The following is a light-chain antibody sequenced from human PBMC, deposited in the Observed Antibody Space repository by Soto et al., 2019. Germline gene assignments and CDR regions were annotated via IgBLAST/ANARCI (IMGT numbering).Light chain of an antibody. CDR1: QSISSW. CDR2: DAS. V-gene: IGKV1-5*01. J-gene: IGKJ1*01. Sequence: DIQITQSPSSLSASVVDRVTITCRASQSISSWLAWYQQKPGKAPKLLIYDASSLESGVPSRFSGSGSGTDYTLTISRLEPEDSAVYYCQQYGYSFWTFGQGTKVDIK. CDR3: QQYGYSFWT.